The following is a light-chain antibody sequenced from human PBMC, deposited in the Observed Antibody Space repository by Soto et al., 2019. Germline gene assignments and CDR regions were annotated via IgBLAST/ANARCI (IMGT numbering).Light chain of an antibody. CDR1: QSVSSN. V-gene: IGKV3-15*01. CDR3: QQYNNWPT. Sequence: EIVVTQSPATLSVSPGERATLSCRASQSVSSNLAWYQQKPGQAPRLLIYGASTRATGIPARFSGSGSGTEFTLTISSLQSEDFAVYYCQQYNNWPTLGQGTRLEIK. CDR2: GAS. J-gene: IGKJ5*01.